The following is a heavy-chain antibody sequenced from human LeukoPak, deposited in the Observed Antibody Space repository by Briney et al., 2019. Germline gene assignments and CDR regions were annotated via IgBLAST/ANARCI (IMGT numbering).Heavy chain of an antibody. V-gene: IGHV4-31*03. Sequence: SETLSLTCTVSGGSISSGGYYWSWIRQHPGNGLEWIGYIYYSGSTYYNPSLKSRVTISVDTSKNQFSLKLSSVTAADTAVYYCARVLNWEISCCAMDVWGQGTTVTVSS. D-gene: IGHD2-2*01. CDR3: ARVLNWEISCCAMDV. CDR2: IYYSGST. J-gene: IGHJ6*02. CDR1: GGSISSGGYY.